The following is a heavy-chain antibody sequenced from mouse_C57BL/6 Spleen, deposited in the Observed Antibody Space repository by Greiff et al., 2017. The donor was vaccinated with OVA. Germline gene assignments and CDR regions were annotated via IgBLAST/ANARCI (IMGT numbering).Heavy chain of an antibody. J-gene: IGHJ4*01. CDR2: IHPNSGST. CDR3: ATLNWGYAMDY. D-gene: IGHD4-1*01. CDR1: GYTFTSYW. Sequence: QVHVKQPGAELVKPGASVKLSCKASGYTFTSYWMHWVKQRPGQGLEWIGMIHPNSGSTNYNEKFKSKATLTVDKSSSTAYMQLSSLTSEDSAVYYCATLNWGYAMDYWGQGTSVTVSS. V-gene: IGHV1-64*01.